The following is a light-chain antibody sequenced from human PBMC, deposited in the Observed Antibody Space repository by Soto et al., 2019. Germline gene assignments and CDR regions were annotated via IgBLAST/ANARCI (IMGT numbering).Light chain of an antibody. J-gene: IGLJ1*01. CDR2: EVD. CDR3: TSYTSSTTLYV. Sequence: QSALTQPASVSGSPGQSITISCTGTSSDVGGFTYVSWYQQPPGKAPKLIIFEVDHRPSGVSNRFSGSMSGHTASLTISGLQPEDEADYYCTSYTSSTTLYVFGAGTKLTVL. CDR1: SSDVGGFTY. V-gene: IGLV2-14*01.